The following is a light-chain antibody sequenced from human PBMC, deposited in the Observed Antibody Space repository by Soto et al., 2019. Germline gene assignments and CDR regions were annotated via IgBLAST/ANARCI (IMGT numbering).Light chain of an antibody. CDR3: ETWDFNTRV. V-gene: IGLV4-60*02. CDR1: SGHSSYI. CDR2: LEGSGSY. Sequence: QPVLTQSSSASASLGSSVKLTCTLSSGHSSYIIAWHQQQPGKAPRYLMKLEGSGSYNKGSGVPDRFSGSSSGAHRYLTISNLQFEDEADYYCETWDFNTRVFGGGTKLTVL. J-gene: IGLJ3*02.